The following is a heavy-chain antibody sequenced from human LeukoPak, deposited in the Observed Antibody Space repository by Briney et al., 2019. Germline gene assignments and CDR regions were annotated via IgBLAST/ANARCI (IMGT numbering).Heavy chain of an antibody. V-gene: IGHV3-48*01. D-gene: IGHD2-2*01. J-gene: IGHJ4*02. Sequence: HPGGSLRLSCAASGFTFSSYSMNWARQAPGKGLEWVSYISYSSSTIYYADSVKGRFTISRDNGKNSLYLQMSSLRAEDTAVFYCATHSPGYCSFTSCYAGSDYWGQGTLATVS. CDR2: ISYSSSTI. CDR1: GFTFSSYS. CDR3: ATHSPGYCSFTSCYAGSDY.